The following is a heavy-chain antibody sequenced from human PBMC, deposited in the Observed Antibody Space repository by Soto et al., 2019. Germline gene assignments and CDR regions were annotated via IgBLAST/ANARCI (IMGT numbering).Heavy chain of an antibody. CDR3: TTTRIVVVVAASARNFDY. CDR1: GFTFSNAW. D-gene: IGHD2-15*01. J-gene: IGHJ4*02. V-gene: IGHV3-15*01. Sequence: EVQLVESGGGLVKPGGSLRLSCAASGFTFSNAWMSLVRQAPGKGLEWVGRIKSKTDGGTTDYAAPVKGRFTISRDDSKNTLYLQMNSLKTEDTAVYYCTTTRIVVVVAASARNFDYWGQGTLVTVSS. CDR2: IKSKTDGGTT.